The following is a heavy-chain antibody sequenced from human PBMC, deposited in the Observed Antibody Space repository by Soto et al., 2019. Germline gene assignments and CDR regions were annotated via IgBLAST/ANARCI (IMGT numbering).Heavy chain of an antibody. CDR2: IIPILGIA. V-gene: IGHV1-69*02. J-gene: IGHJ4*02. D-gene: IGHD3-10*01. Sequence: SVKVSCKASGGTFSSYTISWVRQAPGQGLEWMGRIIPILGIANYAQKFQGRVTITADKSTSTAYMELSSLRSEDTAVYYCATLGDYYGSGSYAFDYWGQGTLVTVSS. CDR1: GGTFSSYT. CDR3: ATLGDYYGSGSYAFDY.